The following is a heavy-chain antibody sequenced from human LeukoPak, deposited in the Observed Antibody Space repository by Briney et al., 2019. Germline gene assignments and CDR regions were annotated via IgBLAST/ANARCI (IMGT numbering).Heavy chain of an antibody. CDR2: FDPEDGET. D-gene: IGHD6-6*01. V-gene: IGHV1-24*01. J-gene: IGHJ6*03. CDR1: GYTLTELS. CDR3: ATVGPYSSSSAYYMDV. Sequence: ASVKVSCKVSGYTLTELSMHWVRQAPGKGLEWMGGFDPEDGETIYAQKFQGRVTMTEDTSTDTAYMELSSLRSEDTAVYYCATVGPYSSSSAYYMDVWGKGTTVTVSS.